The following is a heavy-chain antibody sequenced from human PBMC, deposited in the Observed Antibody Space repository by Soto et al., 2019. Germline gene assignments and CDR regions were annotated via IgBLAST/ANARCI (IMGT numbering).Heavy chain of an antibody. D-gene: IGHD6-13*01. CDR3: ARGLGSSWFFL. CDR2: ISDSGDVI. J-gene: IGHJ4*02. V-gene: IGHV3-48*01. CDR1: GFVFSNCN. Sequence: GGSLRLSCAASGFVFSNCNMNWVRQAPGRGLEWVSFISDSGDVIRYADSVRGRITISRDNAENSLSLQLSSLGADDTAVYYCARGLGSSWFFLWGQGTLVTVSS.